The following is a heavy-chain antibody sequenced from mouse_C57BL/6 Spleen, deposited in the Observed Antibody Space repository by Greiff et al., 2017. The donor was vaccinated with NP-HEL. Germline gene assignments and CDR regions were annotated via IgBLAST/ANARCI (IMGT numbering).Heavy chain of an antibody. D-gene: IGHD3-2*02. CDR3: ARSAGSSGYYFDY. V-gene: IGHV1-69*01. CDR2: IDPSDSYT. CDR1: GYTFTSYW. J-gene: IGHJ2*01. Sequence: VQLQQPGAELVMPGASVKLSCKASGYTFTSYWMHWVKQRPGQGLEWIGEIDPSDSYTNYNQKFKGKSTLTVDKSSSTAYMQLSSLTSEDSAVYYCARSAGSSGYYFDYWGQGTTLTVSS.